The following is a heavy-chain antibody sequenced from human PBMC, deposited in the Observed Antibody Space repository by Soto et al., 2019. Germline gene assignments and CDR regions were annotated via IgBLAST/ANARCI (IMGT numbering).Heavy chain of an antibody. D-gene: IGHD3-16*01. J-gene: IGHJ6*02. Sequence: PSETLSLTCTVSGGSISSSSYYWGWIRQPPGKGLEWIGSIYYSGSTYYNPPLKSRVTISVDTSENQFSLKLSSVTAADTAVYYCARGLPLRTYYYYGMDVWGQGTTVTVSS. CDR3: ARGLPLRTYYYYGMDV. CDR1: GGSISSSSYY. V-gene: IGHV4-39*01. CDR2: IYYSGST.